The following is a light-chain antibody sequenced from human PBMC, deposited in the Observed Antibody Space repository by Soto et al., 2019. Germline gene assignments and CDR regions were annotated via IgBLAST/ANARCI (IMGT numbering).Light chain of an antibody. CDR3: QQTYSTPLT. V-gene: IGKV1-39*01. CDR2: DAS. J-gene: IGKJ4*01. CDR1: QYICRY. Sequence: DIQMTQSPSSLSASLGDRVTITCRASQYICRYLRWYQQKPGKAPKLLIYDASSWHSGVPPRFSGSGSGTDFTLSINSLEPEDFATYYCQQTYSTPLTFGRGTKVEIK.